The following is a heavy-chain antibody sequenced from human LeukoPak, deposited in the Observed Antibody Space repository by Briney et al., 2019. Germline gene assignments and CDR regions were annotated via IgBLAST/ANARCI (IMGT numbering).Heavy chain of an antibody. CDR3: ATERERRITD. CDR2: IHPSGTT. CDR1: GFSISLGYY. V-gene: IGHV4-38-2*02. Sequence: SETLSLTCDVSGFSISLGYYWVWIRQPAGQGLEWIGSIHPSGTTFYNSSLNSRITMTIDAPKNQFSLRLSLATAVDTAVYFCATERERRITDWGQGTLVTVSS. D-gene: IGHD1-1*01. J-gene: IGHJ4*02.